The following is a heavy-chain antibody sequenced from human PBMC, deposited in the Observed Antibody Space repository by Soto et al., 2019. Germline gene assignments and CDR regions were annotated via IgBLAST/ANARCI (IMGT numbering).Heavy chain of an antibody. CDR1: EYSFTTYY. CDR3: ARQASYWFDP. Sequence: GESLKISCKESEYSFTTYYINWVRQMPGKGLEWMGRFDPSDSYINYSPSFQGHVTFSVDKSITTAYLQWNSLKASDTAMYYCARQASYWFDPWGQGTLVTVSS. V-gene: IGHV5-10-1*01. D-gene: IGHD2-21*01. J-gene: IGHJ5*02. CDR2: FDPSDSYI.